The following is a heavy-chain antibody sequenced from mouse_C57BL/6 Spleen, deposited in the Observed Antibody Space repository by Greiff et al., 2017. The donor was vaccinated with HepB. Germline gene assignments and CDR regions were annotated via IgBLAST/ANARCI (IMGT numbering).Heavy chain of an antibody. J-gene: IGHJ2*01. D-gene: IGHD1-1*01. V-gene: IGHV1-69*01. Sequence: QVQLQQPGAELVMPGASVKLSCKASGYTFTSYWMHWVKQRPGQGLEWIGEIDPSDSYTNYNQKFKGKSTLTVDKSSSTAYMQRSSLTSEDSAVYYCARRNSYYGSSHFDYWGQGTTLTVSS. CDR3: ARRNSYYGSSHFDY. CDR2: IDPSDSYT. CDR1: GYTFTSYW.